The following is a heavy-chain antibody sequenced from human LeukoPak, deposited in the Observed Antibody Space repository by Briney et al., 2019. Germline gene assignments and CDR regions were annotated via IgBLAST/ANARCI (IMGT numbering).Heavy chain of an antibody. CDR3: AISTVTTVYYYYYYMDV. CDR2: IIPIFGTA. Sequence: SVKVSCKASGGTFSSYAISWVRQAPGRGLEWMGGIIPIFGTANYAQKFQGRVTITTDESTSTAYMELSSLRSEDTAVYYCAISTVTTVYYYYYYMDVWGKGTTVTVSS. J-gene: IGHJ6*03. CDR1: GGTFSSYA. D-gene: IGHD4-17*01. V-gene: IGHV1-69*05.